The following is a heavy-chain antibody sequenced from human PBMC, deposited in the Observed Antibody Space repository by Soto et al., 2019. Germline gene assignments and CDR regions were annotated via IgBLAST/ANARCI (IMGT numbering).Heavy chain of an antibody. CDR2: IYYSGST. Sequence: TLSLTCTVSGGSISSGDYYWSWIRQPPGKGLEWIGYIYYSGSTYYNPSLKSRVTISVDTSKNQFSLKLSSVTAADTAVYYCASSVMYSSGWYLDYGMDVWGQGTTVTVSS. CDR1: GGSISSGDYY. D-gene: IGHD6-19*01. CDR3: ASSVMYSSGWYLDYGMDV. V-gene: IGHV4-30-4*01. J-gene: IGHJ6*02.